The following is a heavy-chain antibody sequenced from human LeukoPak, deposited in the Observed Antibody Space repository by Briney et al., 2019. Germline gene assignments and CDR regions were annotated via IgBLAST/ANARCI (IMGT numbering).Heavy chain of an antibody. J-gene: IGHJ5*02. Sequence: GASVKVSCKASGGTFSIYAISWVRQAPGQGLEWMGGIIPIFGTANYAQKFQGRVTITADESPSTAYMELSSLRSEDTAVYYCARRNYDFWSGYYRTWFDPWGQGTLVTVSS. D-gene: IGHD3-3*01. CDR3: ARRNYDFWSGYYRTWFDP. V-gene: IGHV1-69*13. CDR2: IIPIFGTA. CDR1: GGTFSIYA.